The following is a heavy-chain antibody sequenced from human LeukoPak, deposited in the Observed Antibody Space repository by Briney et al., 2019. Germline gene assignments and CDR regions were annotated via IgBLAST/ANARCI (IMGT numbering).Heavy chain of an antibody. V-gene: IGHV4-59*01. J-gene: IGHJ6*03. D-gene: IGHD1-1*01. Sequence: PSETLSLTCTVSGGSISSYYWSWIRQPPGKGLEWIGYIYYSGTTNYNPSLKSRVTISVDTSKNQFSLKLTSVTAADTAVYYCARVSWFPGTSYYYMDVWGKGTTVTVSS. CDR2: IYYSGTT. CDR1: GGSISSYY. CDR3: ARVSWFPGTSYYYMDV.